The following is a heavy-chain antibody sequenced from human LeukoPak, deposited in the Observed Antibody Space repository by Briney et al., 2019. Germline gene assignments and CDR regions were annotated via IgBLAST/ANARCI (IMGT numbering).Heavy chain of an antibody. CDR3: ATLLDGGNPWDY. J-gene: IGHJ4*02. D-gene: IGHD4-23*01. V-gene: IGHV1-69*13. CDR2: IIPTFGTA. Sequence: SVKVSCKASGGTFSSYAISWVRQAPGQGLEWMGGIIPTFGTANYAQKFQGRVTITADESTSTAYMEVSSLRSEDTAVYYCATLLDGGNPWDYGGQGTLAPVSP. CDR1: GGTFSSYA.